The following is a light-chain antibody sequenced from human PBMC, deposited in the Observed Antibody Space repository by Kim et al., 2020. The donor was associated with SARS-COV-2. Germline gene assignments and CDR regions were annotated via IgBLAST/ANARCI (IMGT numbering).Light chain of an antibody. CDR3: QAWASSTDV. CDR1: KSGDKY. Sequence: SYELTQPPSVSVSPGQTASITCSGDKSGDKYACWYQQKPGQSPVLVIYQDSKRPSGFPERFSGSNSGTTATLTISGTQAMDEADYYCQAWASSTDVFGTG. CDR2: QDS. V-gene: IGLV3-1*01. J-gene: IGLJ1*01.